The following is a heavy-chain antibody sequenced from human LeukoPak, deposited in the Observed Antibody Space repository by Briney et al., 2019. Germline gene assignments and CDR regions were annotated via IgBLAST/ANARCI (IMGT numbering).Heavy chain of an antibody. D-gene: IGHD6-13*01. CDR2: ISGSGGST. V-gene: IGHV3-23*01. Sequence: PGGSLSLSCAASGFPFSSYAMSWVRQAPGKGLEWVSAISGSGGSTYYADSVKGRFTISRDNSKNTLYLQMNSLRAEDTAVYYCAKDTLYSSTIDYWGQGTLVTVSS. CDR1: GFPFSSYA. J-gene: IGHJ4*02. CDR3: AKDTLYSSTIDY.